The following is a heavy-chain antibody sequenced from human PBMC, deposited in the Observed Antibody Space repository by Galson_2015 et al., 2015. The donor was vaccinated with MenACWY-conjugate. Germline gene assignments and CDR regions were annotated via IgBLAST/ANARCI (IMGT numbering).Heavy chain of an antibody. J-gene: IGHJ4*02. Sequence: SVKVSCKASGYTFTSYGISWVRQAPGQGLEWMGWISAYNGNTNYAQKFQGRVTMTTDTSTSTAYMELRSLRSDDTAVYYCAREVTLQVVRNELANNYFDYWGQGTLVTVSS. CDR1: GYTFTSYG. CDR2: ISAYNGNT. D-gene: IGHD1-7*01. CDR3: AREVTLQVVRNELANNYFDY. V-gene: IGHV1-18*01.